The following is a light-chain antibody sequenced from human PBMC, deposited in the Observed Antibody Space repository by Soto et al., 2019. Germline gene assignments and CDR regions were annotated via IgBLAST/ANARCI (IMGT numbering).Light chain of an antibody. Sequence: EIVMTQSPATLSVSPGERGTLSCRASQSVSSNLAWFHQKPGQAPRLLIYAASTRATGVPARFSGSGSGTECTLTISSLQSEDFAVYYCQQYENWPYTFGQGTKLEIK. V-gene: IGKV3-15*01. CDR1: QSVSSN. CDR3: QQYENWPYT. CDR2: AAS. J-gene: IGKJ2*01.